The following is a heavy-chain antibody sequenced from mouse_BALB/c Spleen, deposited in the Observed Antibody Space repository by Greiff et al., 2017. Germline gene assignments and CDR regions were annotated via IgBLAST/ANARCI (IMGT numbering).Heavy chain of an antibody. J-gene: IGHJ4*01. V-gene: IGHV5-4*02. CDR2: ISDGGSYT. CDR1: GFTFSDYY. Sequence: EVKLVESGGGLVKPGGSLKLSCAASGFTFSDYYMYWVRQTPEKRLEWVATISDGGSYTYYPDSVKGRFTISRDNAKNNLYLQMSSLKSEDTAMYYCARGDYGSSYVRAMDYWGQGTSVTVSS. D-gene: IGHD1-1*01. CDR3: ARGDYGSSYVRAMDY.